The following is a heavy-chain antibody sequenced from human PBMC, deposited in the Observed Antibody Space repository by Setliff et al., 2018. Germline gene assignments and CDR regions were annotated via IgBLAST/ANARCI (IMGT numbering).Heavy chain of an antibody. CDR1: VGPFSAYS. J-gene: IGHJ3*01. V-gene: IGHV4-34*01. CDR2: INHSGST. CDR3: ARVRVGATDFAFDV. Sequence: PSETLSLTCAVYVGPFSAYSWSWIRQPPGKGLEWIGEINHSGSTNYSPSLKSRVTISADTSKNQSSLKLRSVTAAGTAVYYCARVRVGATDFAFDVWGQGTMVTVSS. D-gene: IGHD1-26*01.